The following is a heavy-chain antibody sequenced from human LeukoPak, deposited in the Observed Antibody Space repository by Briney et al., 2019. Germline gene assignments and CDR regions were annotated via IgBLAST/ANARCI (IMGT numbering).Heavy chain of an antibody. Sequence: SETLSLTCTVSGGSISSSSYYWSWIRQPAGKGLEWIGRIYTSGSTNYNPSLKSRVTISVDTSKNQFSLKLSSVTAADTAVYYCARADGGRYYFDYWGQGTLVTVSS. CDR1: GGSISSSSYY. CDR3: ARADGGRYYFDY. D-gene: IGHD6-19*01. CDR2: IYTSGST. V-gene: IGHV4-61*02. J-gene: IGHJ4*02.